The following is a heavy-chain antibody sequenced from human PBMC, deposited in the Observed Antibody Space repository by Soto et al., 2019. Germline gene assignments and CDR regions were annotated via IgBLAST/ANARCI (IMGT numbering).Heavy chain of an antibody. J-gene: IGHJ4*02. Sequence: GGSLRLSCAASGFTFSSYAMSWVRQAPGKGLEWVSAISGSGGSTYYADSVKGRFTISRDNSKNTLYLQMNSLRAEDTAVYYCAKAQDDFWSGYPPSSYFDYWGQGTLVTVSS. CDR2: ISGSGGST. D-gene: IGHD3-3*01. CDR3: AKAQDDFWSGYPPSSYFDY. V-gene: IGHV3-23*01. CDR1: GFTFSSYA.